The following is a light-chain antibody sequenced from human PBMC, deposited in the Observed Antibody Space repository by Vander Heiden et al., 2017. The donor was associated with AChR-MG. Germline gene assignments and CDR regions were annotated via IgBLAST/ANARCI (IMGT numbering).Light chain of an antibody. V-gene: IGLV2-14*01. Sequence: QSALTQPASVSGSPGQSITISCTGTSSDVGGFHSVSWYQQHPGKAPNLIIYDGRKRPSGVSGRCSGSKSGNTASLIISGLQAEDEADYYCCSYTTSSTRVFGGGTKLTVL. CDR2: DGR. CDR1: SSDVGGFHS. J-gene: IGLJ3*02. CDR3: CSYTTSSTRV.